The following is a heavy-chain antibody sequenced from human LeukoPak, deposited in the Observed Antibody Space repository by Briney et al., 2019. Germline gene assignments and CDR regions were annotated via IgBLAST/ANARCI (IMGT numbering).Heavy chain of an antibody. CDR1: GGSISSGGYY. Sequence: SETLSLTCTVSGGSISSGGYYWSWIRQHPGKGLEWIGYIYYSGSTYYNPSLKSRVTISVDTSKNQFSLKLSSVTAADTAVYYCARHVRYYYGMDVWGQGTTVTVSS. CDR2: IYYSGST. J-gene: IGHJ6*02. CDR3: ARHVRYYYGMDV. V-gene: IGHV4-31*03.